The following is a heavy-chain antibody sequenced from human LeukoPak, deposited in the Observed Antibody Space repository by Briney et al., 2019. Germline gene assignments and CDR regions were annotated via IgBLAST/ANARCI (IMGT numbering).Heavy chain of an antibody. CDR3: ARRSHYDYVWGSYRYVSPLLDY. CDR1: GGSISSYY. J-gene: IGHJ4*02. Sequence: PSETLSLTCTVSGGSISSYYWSWIRQPPGKGLEWIGYIYYSGSTNYNPSLKSRVTISVDTSKNQFSLKLSSVTAADTAVYYCARRSHYDYVWGSYRYVSPLLDYWGQGTLVTVSS. D-gene: IGHD3-16*02. CDR2: IYYSGST. V-gene: IGHV4-59*12.